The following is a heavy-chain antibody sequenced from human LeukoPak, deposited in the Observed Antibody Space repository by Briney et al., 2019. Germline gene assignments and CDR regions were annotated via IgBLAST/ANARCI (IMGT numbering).Heavy chain of an antibody. V-gene: IGHV3-15*01. J-gene: IGHJ5*02. Sequence: GGSLRLSCAASGFTFSNAWMSWVRQAPGKGLEWVGRIKSKTDGGTTDYAAPVKGRFTISRDDSKNTLYLQMNSLRAEDTAVYYCARDRLMMSSGWYGWFDPWGQGTLVTVSS. CDR1: GFTFSNAW. CDR2: IKSKTDGGTT. CDR3: ARDRLMMSSGWYGWFDP. D-gene: IGHD6-19*01.